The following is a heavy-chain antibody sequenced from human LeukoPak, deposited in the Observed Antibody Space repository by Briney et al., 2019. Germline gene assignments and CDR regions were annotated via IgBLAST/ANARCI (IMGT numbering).Heavy chain of an antibody. CDR2: INPNSGGT. Sequence: ASVKVSCKASGYTFTGYYMHWVRQAPGQGLEWMGWINPNSGGTNYAQKFQGRVTMTWDTSISTAYMELSRLRSDDTAVYYCAALMTTVVHTFDYWGQGTLVTVSS. CDR3: AALMTTVVHTFDY. J-gene: IGHJ4*02. CDR1: GYTFTGYY. V-gene: IGHV1-2*02. D-gene: IGHD4-23*01.